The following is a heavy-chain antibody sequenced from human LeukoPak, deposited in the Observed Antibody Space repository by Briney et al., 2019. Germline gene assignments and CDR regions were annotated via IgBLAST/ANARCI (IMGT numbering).Heavy chain of an antibody. D-gene: IGHD3-10*01. CDR3: AKDMWRFGELDYDY. J-gene: IGHJ4*02. V-gene: IGHV3-43*02. CDR1: GFTFDDYA. Sequence: PGGSLRLSCAASGFTFDDYAMHWVRQAPGKGLEWVSLISGDGGSTYYADSVKGRFTMSRDNSKNSLYLQMNSLRTEDTALYYCAKDMWRFGELDYDYWGQGTLVTVSS. CDR2: ISGDGGST.